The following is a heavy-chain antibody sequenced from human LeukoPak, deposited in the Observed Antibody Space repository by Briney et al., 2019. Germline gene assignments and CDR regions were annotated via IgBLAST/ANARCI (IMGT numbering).Heavy chain of an antibody. Sequence: KSSETLSLTCGVSGGSITNTNYWTWVRQPPGKGLEWIGEVNLQGSTNYNPSLMGRVAISVDTSENHISLQLTSVTAADTAVYYCAREGGPYRPLDYSGQGTLVTASS. J-gene: IGHJ4*02. CDR2: VNLQGST. CDR1: GGSITNTNY. V-gene: IGHV4-4*02. CDR3: AREGGPYRPLDY.